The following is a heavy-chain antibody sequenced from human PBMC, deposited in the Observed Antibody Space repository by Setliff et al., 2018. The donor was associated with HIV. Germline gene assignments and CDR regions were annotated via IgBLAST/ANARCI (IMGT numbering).Heavy chain of an antibody. CDR3: ARNGVIAAAGTDWFDP. CDR2: IIPIIATT. V-gene: IGHV1-69*13. J-gene: IGHJ5*02. Sequence: SVKVSCKASGDTFRSHAISWVRQAPGQGLEWMGGIIPIIATTNYAQKFQDRVTITADEFTNKAYMEVSSLRSEDTAVYYCARNGVIAAAGTDWFDPWGQGTLVTVSS. CDR1: GDTFRSHA. D-gene: IGHD6-13*01.